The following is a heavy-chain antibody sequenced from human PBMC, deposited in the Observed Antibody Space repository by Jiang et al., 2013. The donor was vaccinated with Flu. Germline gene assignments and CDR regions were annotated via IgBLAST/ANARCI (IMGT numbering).Heavy chain of an antibody. J-gene: IGHJ4*02. CDR2: IYYSGST. Sequence: KPSQTLSLTCTVSGGSITSGGYYWSRIRQHPGKGLEWIGYIYYSGSTYYNPSLKSRVTISVDTSKNQFSLKLSSVTAADTAVYYCAKLAGSIRACSTTSCFPEKGYFDYWGQGTLVTVSS. V-gene: IGHV4-31*03. D-gene: IGHD2-2*01. CDR1: GGSITSGGYY. CDR3: AKLAGSIRACSTTSCFPEKGYFDY.